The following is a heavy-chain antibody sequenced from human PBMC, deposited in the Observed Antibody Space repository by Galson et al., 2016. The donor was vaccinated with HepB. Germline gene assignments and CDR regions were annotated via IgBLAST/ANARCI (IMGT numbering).Heavy chain of an antibody. J-gene: IGHJ3*02. V-gene: IGHV3-7*03. CDR1: GFTFSNYW. CDR3: ARDQRLLWFGERRALEI. D-gene: IGHD3-10*01. CDR2: IKQDATKK. Sequence: LRLSCAASGFTFSNYWMSWVRQAPGKGLEWVANIKQDATKKYYVASVRGRFTVSRDNAKSSLYLQMNSLRADDPAVYYCARDQRLLWFGERRALEIWCQGTIVTVSS.